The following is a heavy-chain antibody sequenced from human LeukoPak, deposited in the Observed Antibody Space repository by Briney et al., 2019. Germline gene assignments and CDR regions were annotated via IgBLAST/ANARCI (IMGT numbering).Heavy chain of an antibody. Sequence: PSETLSLTCTVSGGSINSSTYYWGWILQTPGKGLEWIGSIFYSGSTYYNPSLKSRVTISVDTSKNQFSLNLSSVTAADTAVYYCASLVPAAMLPFDYWGQGTLVTVSS. J-gene: IGHJ4*02. V-gene: IGHV4-39*01. CDR3: ASLVPAAMLPFDY. CDR2: IFYSGST. D-gene: IGHD2-2*01. CDR1: GGSINSSTYY.